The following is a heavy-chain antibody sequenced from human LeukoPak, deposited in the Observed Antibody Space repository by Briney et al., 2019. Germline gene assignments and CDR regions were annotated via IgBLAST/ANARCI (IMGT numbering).Heavy chain of an antibody. CDR2: IYYSGST. V-gene: IGHV4-59*01. D-gene: IGHD6-19*01. CDR1: GGSISSYY. CDR3: ARSSGWYHYYGMDV. J-gene: IGHJ6*02. Sequence: SETLSLTCTVSGGSISSYYWSWIRQPPGKGLEWIGYIYYSGSTNYNPSLKSRVTISVDTSSNQFSLKLSSVTAADTAVYYCARSSGWYHYYGMDVWGQGTTVTVSS.